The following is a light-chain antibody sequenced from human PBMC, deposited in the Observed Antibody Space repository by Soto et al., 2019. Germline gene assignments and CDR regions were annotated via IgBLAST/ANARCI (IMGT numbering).Light chain of an antibody. V-gene: IGLV2-8*01. CDR2: EVS. CDR3: SSFAGSNNVV. J-gene: IGLJ2*01. CDR1: SSDVGGYNY. Sequence: QSALTQPPSASGSPGQSVTISCTGTSSDVGGYNYVSWYQQHPGKAPKLMIYEVSKRPSGVPDRFSGPKSGNTASLTVSGLQAEDEAVYYCSSFAGSNNVVFGGGTKVTVL.